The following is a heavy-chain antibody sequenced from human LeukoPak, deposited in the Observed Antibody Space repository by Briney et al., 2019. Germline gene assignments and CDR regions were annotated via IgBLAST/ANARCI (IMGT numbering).Heavy chain of an antibody. CDR2: IIPILGIA. Sequence: SVKVSCKASGGTFSSYAISWVRLAPGQGLEWMGRIIPILGIANYAQKFQGRVTITADKSTSTAYMELSSLRSEDTAVYYCARSWGTTLTYYGMDVWGQGTTVTVSS. CDR1: GGTFSSYA. J-gene: IGHJ6*02. CDR3: ARSWGTTLTYYGMDV. D-gene: IGHD1-1*01. V-gene: IGHV1-69*04.